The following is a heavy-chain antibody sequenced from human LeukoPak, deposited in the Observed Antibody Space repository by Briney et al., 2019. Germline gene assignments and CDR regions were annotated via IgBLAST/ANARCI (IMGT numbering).Heavy chain of an antibody. CDR3: ASLSRSWYPAALDY. CDR2: INHSGST. CDR1: GGSFSGYY. D-gene: IGHD6-13*01. Sequence: PSETLSLTCAVYGGSFSGYYWSWIRQPPGKGLEWIGEINHSGSTNYNPSLKSRVTISVDRSKNQFSLKLSSVTAADTAVYYCASLSRSWYPAALDYWGQGTLVTVSS. V-gene: IGHV4-34*01. J-gene: IGHJ4*02.